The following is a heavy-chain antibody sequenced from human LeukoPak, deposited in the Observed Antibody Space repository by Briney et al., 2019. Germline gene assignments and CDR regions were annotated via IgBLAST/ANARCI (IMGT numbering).Heavy chain of an antibody. Sequence: GGSLRLSCAASGFTFSSYAMHWVRQAPGKGLEWVAVISYDGSNKYYADSVKGRFTISRDNSKSTLYLQMNSLRAEDTAVYYCARARRQRTDYFDYWGQGTLVTVSS. CDR1: GFTFSSYA. CDR2: ISYDGSNK. D-gene: IGHD1-1*01. CDR3: ARARRQRTDYFDY. J-gene: IGHJ4*02. V-gene: IGHV3-30*04.